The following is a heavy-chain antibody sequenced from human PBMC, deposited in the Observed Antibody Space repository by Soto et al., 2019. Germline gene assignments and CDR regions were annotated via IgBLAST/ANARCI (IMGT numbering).Heavy chain of an antibody. J-gene: IGHJ4*02. Sequence: PGGSLRLSCAASGFTFSSYGMHWVRQAPGKGLEWVAVISSDGSHEYYADSLKGRFTISRDNSKNTLYLQMNSLRAEETAVYYCAKDRGPLNDFRSGYPHFDCWGQGTLVTVSS. CDR2: ISSDGSHE. D-gene: IGHD3-3*01. CDR1: GFTFSSYG. V-gene: IGHV3-30*18. CDR3: AKDRGPLNDFRSGYPHFDC.